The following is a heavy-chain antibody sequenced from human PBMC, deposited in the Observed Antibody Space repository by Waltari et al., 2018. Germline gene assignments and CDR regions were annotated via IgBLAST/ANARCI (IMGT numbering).Heavy chain of an antibody. V-gene: IGHV4-38-2*02. CDR3: ARDSGGYYDFWSGPSNYFDY. CDR2: IYHSGST. Sequence: VQLQESVPGLVKPSETLYLTCAVSGYSISSGYYWGWIRQPPGKGLEWIGSIYHSGSTYYNPSLKSRVTISVDTSKNQFSLKLSSVTAADTAVYYCARDSGGYYDFWSGPSNYFDYWGQGTLVTVSS. D-gene: IGHD3-3*01. J-gene: IGHJ4*02. CDR1: GYSISSGYY.